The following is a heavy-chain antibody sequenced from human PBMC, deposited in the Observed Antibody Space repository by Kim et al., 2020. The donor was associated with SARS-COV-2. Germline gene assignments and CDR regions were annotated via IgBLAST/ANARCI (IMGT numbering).Heavy chain of an antibody. CDR2: ISYDGSNK. J-gene: IGHJ6*02. V-gene: IGHV3-30*18. D-gene: IGHD4-17*01. CDR3: AKDLWDLKYGDYARYYYGMDV. Sequence: GGSLRLSCAASGFTFSSYGMHWVRQAPGKGLEWVAVISYDGSNKYYADSVKGRFTISRDNSKNTLYLQMNSLRAEDTAVYYCAKDLWDLKYGDYARYYYGMDVWGQGTTVTVSS. CDR1: GFTFSSYG.